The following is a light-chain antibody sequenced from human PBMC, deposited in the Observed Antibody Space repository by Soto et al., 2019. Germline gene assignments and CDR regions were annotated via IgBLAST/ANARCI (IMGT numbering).Light chain of an antibody. CDR2: GAS. V-gene: IGKV3-15*01. Sequence: ETVMTQSPATLSVSPGERATLSCRASQSVGSNLAWYQQKPGQAPRLLIYGASTRATAIPARFSGSGSGTEFTLIITSLQSEDFAVYYCQQYHDWPPYTFGQGTKLEIK. J-gene: IGKJ2*01. CDR1: QSVGSN. CDR3: QQYHDWPPYT.